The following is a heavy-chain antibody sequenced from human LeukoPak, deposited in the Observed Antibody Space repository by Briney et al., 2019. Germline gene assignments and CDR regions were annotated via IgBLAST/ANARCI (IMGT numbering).Heavy chain of an antibody. CDR1: GFTFSSYA. D-gene: IGHD1-26*01. CDR2: VSYDGSNK. J-gene: IGHJ4*02. Sequence: GGSLRLSCAASGFTFSSYAMHWVRQAPGKGLEWVAVVSYDGSNKYYANSVKGRFTISRDKSKNTLHLQMNSLRAEDTAIYYCARDTSFAVGATLDFWGQGTLVTVSS. V-gene: IGHV3-30*04. CDR3: ARDTSFAVGATLDF.